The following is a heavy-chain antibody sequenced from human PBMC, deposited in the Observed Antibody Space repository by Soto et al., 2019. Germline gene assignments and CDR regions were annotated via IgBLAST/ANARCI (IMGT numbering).Heavy chain of an antibody. CDR3: ARSFTPGLSNYDWFDP. D-gene: IGHD4-4*01. CDR2: IYYSGST. V-gene: IGHV4-59*08. Sequence: SDTLSLTCAFSGFSISSYYWTWIRKPPWKGLELIGYIYYSGSTNYNPSLKSRVTISVDTSKNQFSLKLSSVTAADTAVYYCARSFTPGLSNYDWFDPWGQGTLVTVS. CDR1: GFSISSYY. J-gene: IGHJ5*02.